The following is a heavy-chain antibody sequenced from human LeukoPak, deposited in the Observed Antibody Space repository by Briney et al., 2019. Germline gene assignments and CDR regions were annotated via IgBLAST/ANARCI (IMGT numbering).Heavy chain of an antibody. Sequence: PSETLSLTRAVYGGSFSGYYWSWIRQPPGKGLEWIGEINHSGSTNYNPSLKSRVTISVDTSKNQFSLKLSSVTAADTAVYYCARTNIVVVPAAMPLDYWGQGTLVTVSS. CDR1: GGSFSGYY. V-gene: IGHV4-34*01. J-gene: IGHJ4*02. CDR2: INHSGST. D-gene: IGHD2-2*01. CDR3: ARTNIVVVPAAMPLDY.